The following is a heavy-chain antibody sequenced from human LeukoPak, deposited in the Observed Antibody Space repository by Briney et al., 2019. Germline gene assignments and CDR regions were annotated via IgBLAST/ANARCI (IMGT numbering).Heavy chain of an antibody. CDR1: GGTFSSYA. D-gene: IGHD6-13*01. Sequence: ASVKVSCKASGGTFSSYAISWVRQAPGQGLEWMGRIIPILGIANYAQKFQGRVTITAVKSTSTAYMELSSLRSEDTAVYYCARGSQDSSRYDYWGQGTLVTVSS. V-gene: IGHV1-69*04. CDR2: IIPILGIA. J-gene: IGHJ4*02. CDR3: ARGSQDSSRYDY.